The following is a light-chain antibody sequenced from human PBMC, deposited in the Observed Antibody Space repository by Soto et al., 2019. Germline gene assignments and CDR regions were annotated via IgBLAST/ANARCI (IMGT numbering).Light chain of an antibody. V-gene: IGLV1-40*01. CDR1: SSDIGAGYR. CDR3: QSFDKYLSAVV. Sequence: QSVLTQPASVSGSPGQSITISCTGSSSDIGAGYRVRWYQQVPGTAPKLLIYDNTNRPSGVSVRFSGSKSGTSASLAISGLQAEDEADYYCQSFDKYLSAVVFGGGTKLTVL. CDR2: DNT. J-gene: IGLJ2*01.